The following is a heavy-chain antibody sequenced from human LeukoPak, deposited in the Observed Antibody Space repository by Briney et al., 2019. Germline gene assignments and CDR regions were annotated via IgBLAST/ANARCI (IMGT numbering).Heavy chain of an antibody. V-gene: IGHV4-34*01. Sequence: SETLSLTCAVYGGSFSGYYWGWIRQPPGKGLEWIGQINQSGSTNYNPSLKSRVSISLDTSKNQFSLKLSPVTAADTAVYYCARRLKRMLRGVIRGSSDYYSHYYMDVWGKGTTVTISS. CDR3: ARRLKRMLRGVIRGSSDYYSHYYMDV. D-gene: IGHD3-10*01. CDR2: INQSGST. CDR1: GGSFSGYY. J-gene: IGHJ6*03.